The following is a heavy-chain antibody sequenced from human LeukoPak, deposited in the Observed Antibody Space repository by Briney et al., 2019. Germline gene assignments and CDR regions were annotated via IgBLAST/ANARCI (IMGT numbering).Heavy chain of an antibody. Sequence: KAGGSLRLSCAASGFTVSSNYMSWVRQAPGKGLEWVANIKQDGSEKYYVDSVKGRFTISRDNAQNSLYLQMNSLRAEDTAVYYCALGVGSYYYDSSGYPFDYWGQGTLVTVSS. D-gene: IGHD3-22*01. CDR1: GFTVSSNY. V-gene: IGHV3-7*01. J-gene: IGHJ4*02. CDR2: IKQDGSEK. CDR3: ALGVGSYYYDSSGYPFDY.